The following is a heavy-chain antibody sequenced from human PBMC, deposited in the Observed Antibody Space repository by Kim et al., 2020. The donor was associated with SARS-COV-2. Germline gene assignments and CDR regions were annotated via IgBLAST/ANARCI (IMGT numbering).Heavy chain of an antibody. CDR2: GRT. CDR3: VKVDEEFDN. Sequence: GRTHSHPYLKSRVTISIDTSNNQFFLRLSSVTAADTAVYFCVKVDEEFDNWGQGTLVTVSS. J-gene: IGHJ4*02. V-gene: IGHV4-39*07.